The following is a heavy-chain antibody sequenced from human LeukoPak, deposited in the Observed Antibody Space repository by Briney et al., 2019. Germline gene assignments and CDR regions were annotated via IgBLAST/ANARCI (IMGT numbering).Heavy chain of an antibody. CDR1: GFTFSSYG. J-gene: IGHJ4*02. Sequence: GGSLRLSCAASGFTFSSYGIHWVRQAPGKGLEWVAFIRYDGSNKYYADSVKGRFTISRDNSKNTLYLQMNSLRAEDTAVYYCAKGSPPLWFGELLNFDYWGQGTLVTVSS. CDR3: AKGSPPLWFGELLNFDY. CDR2: IRYDGSNK. V-gene: IGHV3-30*02. D-gene: IGHD3-10*01.